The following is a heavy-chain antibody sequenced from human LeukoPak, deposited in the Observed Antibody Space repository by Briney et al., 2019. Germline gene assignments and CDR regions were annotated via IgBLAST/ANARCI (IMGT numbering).Heavy chain of an antibody. V-gene: IGHV3-23*01. CDR3: AKDRPNCYESNGHYYRRNGDY. J-gene: IGHJ4*02. CDR2: IRSSGDIT. CDR1: TFTFNNNA. D-gene: IGHD3-22*01. Sequence: GGSLRLSCAASTFTFNNNAMSWVRQAPGKGLEWVSAIRSSGDITFYADSVKGWFNISRENSRYTLYLQMNSLRAEDAAVYYCAKDRPNCYESNGHYYRRNGDYWGQGTLVTVSS.